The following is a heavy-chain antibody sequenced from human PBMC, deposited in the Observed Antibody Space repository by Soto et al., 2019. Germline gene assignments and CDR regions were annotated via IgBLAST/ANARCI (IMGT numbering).Heavy chain of an antibody. CDR1: GFTFSSYA. D-gene: IGHD6-19*01. Sequence: GGSLRLSCAASGFTFSSYAMSWVRQAPGKGLEWVSAISGSGGSTYYADSVKGRFTISRDNSKNTLYLQMNSLRAEDTAVYYCAKGLGSSGWYPQEPFAYWGQGTLVTVSS. CDR2: ISGSGGST. CDR3: AKGLGSSGWYPQEPFAY. J-gene: IGHJ4*02. V-gene: IGHV3-23*01.